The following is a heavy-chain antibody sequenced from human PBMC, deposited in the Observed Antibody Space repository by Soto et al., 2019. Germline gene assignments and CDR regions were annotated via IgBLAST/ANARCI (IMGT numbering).Heavy chain of an antibody. CDR2: IWYDGSNK. D-gene: IGHD2-2*01. J-gene: IGHJ6*02. CDR1: GFTFSSYG. V-gene: IGHV3-33*01. Sequence: GGSLRLSCAASGFTFSSYGMHWVRQAPGKGLEWVAVIWYDGSNKYYADSVKGRFTISRDNSKNTLYLQMNSLRAEDTAVYYCARDYRAVVPAAMSSYGMDVWGQGTTVTVSS. CDR3: ARDYRAVVPAAMSSYGMDV.